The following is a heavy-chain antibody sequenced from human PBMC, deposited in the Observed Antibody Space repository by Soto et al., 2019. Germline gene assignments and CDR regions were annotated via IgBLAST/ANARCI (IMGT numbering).Heavy chain of an antibody. CDR3: VSDQKREHFETSGPNWFAT. Sequence: EVQLVESGGGLVRPGGSLRLSCVVSGLTFSTYSMNWVRQTPGKGLEWVSSISRTSSYIHYRDSVKGRFTISRDNAKNSLSLQMNGLRVEDTAVYYCVSDQKREHFETSGPNWFATWGQGTLVTVSS. J-gene: IGHJ5*02. CDR1: GLTFSTYS. D-gene: IGHD6-19*01. CDR2: ISRTSSYI. V-gene: IGHV3-21*02.